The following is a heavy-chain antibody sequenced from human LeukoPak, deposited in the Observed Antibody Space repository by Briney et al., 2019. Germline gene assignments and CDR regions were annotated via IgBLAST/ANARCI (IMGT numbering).Heavy chain of an antibody. CDR2: INAGNGNT. CDR1: GYTFTSYG. D-gene: IGHD6-19*01. Sequence: ASVKVSCTASGYTFTSYGISWVRQAPGQRLEWMGSINAGNGNTKYSQKFQGRVTITRDTSASTAYMELSSLRSEDTAVYYCARDLTIAVAKPTPALFDYWGQGTLVTVSS. CDR3: ARDLTIAVAKPTPALFDY. V-gene: IGHV1-3*01. J-gene: IGHJ4*02.